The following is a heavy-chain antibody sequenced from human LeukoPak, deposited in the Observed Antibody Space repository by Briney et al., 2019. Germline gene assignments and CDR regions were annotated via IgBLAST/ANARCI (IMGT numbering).Heavy chain of an antibody. D-gene: IGHD3-22*01. J-gene: IGHJ1*01. CDR1: GYTFTGYY. V-gene: IGHV1-2*02. Sequence: ASVKVSCKASGYTFTGYYMHWVRQAPGQGLEWMGWINPNSGGTNYAQKFQGRVTMTRDTSISTAYMELSWLRSDDTAVYYCEREGFYDSSGYYKNKEYFQHWGQGTLVTVSS. CDR2: INPNSGGT. CDR3: EREGFYDSSGYYKNKEYFQH.